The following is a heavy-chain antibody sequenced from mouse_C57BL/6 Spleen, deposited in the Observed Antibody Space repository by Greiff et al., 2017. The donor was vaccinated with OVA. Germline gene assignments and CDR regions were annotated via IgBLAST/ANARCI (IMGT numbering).Heavy chain of an antibody. Sequence: EVKVEESGPGLVKPSQSLSLTCSVTGYSITSGYYWNWIRQFPGKKLEWMGYLSYDGSNNYNPSLKNRISITRDTSKNQFFLKLNSVTTEDTATYYCADYYGSSYGYFDVWGTGTTVTVSS. CDR2: LSYDGSN. CDR3: ADYYGSSYGYFDV. V-gene: IGHV3-6*01. CDR1: GYSITSGYY. D-gene: IGHD1-1*01. J-gene: IGHJ1*03.